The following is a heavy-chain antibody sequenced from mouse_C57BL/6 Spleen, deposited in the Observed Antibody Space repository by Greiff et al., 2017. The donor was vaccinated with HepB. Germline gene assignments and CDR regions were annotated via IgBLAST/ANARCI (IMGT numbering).Heavy chain of an antibody. V-gene: IGHV1-54*01. J-gene: IGHJ1*03. Sequence: QVQLQQSGAELVRPGTSVKVSCKASGYAFTNYLIEWVKQRPGQGLEWIGVMNPGSGGTNYNEKFKGKATLTADKSSSTAYMQLSSLTSEDSAVYFCLSYDYDDWYFDVWGTGTTVTVSS. D-gene: IGHD2-4*01. CDR2: MNPGSGGT. CDR1: GYAFTNYL. CDR3: LSYDYDDWYFDV.